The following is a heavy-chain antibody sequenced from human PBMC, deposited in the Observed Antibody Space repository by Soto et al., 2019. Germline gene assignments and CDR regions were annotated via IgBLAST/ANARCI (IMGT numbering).Heavy chain of an antibody. CDR2: INPSGGST. Sequence: ASVKVSCKASGYTFTSYYMHWVRQAPGQGLEWMGIINPSGGSTSYAQKFQGRVTMTRDTSTSTVYMELSRLRSDDTAVYYCARDPTRYEYVWGSSWKWGFEIWGQGTMVTV. CDR1: GYTFTSYY. V-gene: IGHV1-46*01. J-gene: IGHJ3*02. D-gene: IGHD3-16*01. CDR3: ARDPTRYEYVWGSSWKWGFEI.